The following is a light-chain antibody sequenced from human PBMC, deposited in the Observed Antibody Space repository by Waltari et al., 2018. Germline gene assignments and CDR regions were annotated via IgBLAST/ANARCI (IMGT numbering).Light chain of an antibody. CDR2: YVS. Sequence: QSALTQPRSVSGSPGQSVTISCTGTSSDVGGYNYVPWYQQPPGKAPKLVIYYVSKRPSGVPDRFSGSKSGNTASLTISGLQAEDEADYYCCSYAYTYWVFGGGTKLTVL. CDR3: CSYAYTYWV. CDR1: SSDVGGYNY. J-gene: IGLJ3*02. V-gene: IGLV2-11*01.